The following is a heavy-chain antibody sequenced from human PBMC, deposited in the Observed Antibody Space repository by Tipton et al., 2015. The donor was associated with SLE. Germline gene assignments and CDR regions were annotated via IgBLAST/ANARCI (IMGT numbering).Heavy chain of an antibody. Sequence: TLSLTCTVSGGSISAGTHYWGWIRQAPGKGLEWIGRISSSGSTYYSPSLKSRVTISVDTSKNQFSLKLSSVTAADTAVYYCARDPNGGYGSFDYWGLGALVTVSS. V-gene: IGHV4-39*07. CDR3: ARDPNGGYGSFDY. J-gene: IGHJ4*02. D-gene: IGHD7-27*01. CDR2: ISSSGST. CDR1: GGSISAGTHY.